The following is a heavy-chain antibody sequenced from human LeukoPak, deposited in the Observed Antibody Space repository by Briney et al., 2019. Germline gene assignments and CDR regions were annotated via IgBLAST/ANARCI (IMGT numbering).Heavy chain of an antibody. V-gene: IGHV4-39*01. CDR3: ARGIEYYDFWSGPIAAKDY. CDR2: IYYSGST. J-gene: IGHJ4*02. D-gene: IGHD3-3*01. Sequence: PSETLSLTCTVSGGSISSSSYYWGWIRQPPGKGLEWIGSIYYSGSTYYNPSLKSRVTISVDTSKNQFSLKLSSVTAADTAVYYCARGIEYYDFWSGPIAAKDYWGQGTLVTVSS. CDR1: GGSISSSSYY.